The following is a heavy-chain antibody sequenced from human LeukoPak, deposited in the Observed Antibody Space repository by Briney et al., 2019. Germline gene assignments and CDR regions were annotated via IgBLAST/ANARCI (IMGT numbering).Heavy chain of an antibody. V-gene: IGHV3-49*04. CDR3: TRTIPVTGICADY. Sequence: GGSLRLSCTTSGFTFGDYAMSWVRQAPGKGLEWVGFIRSKAYGGTTQYAASLKGRLTISRDDSKSIVYLQVNSLKTEDTAVYYCTRTIPVTGICADYLGQGTLVTVSS. CDR1: GFTFGDYA. J-gene: IGHJ4*02. D-gene: IGHD6-19*01. CDR2: IRSKAYGGTT.